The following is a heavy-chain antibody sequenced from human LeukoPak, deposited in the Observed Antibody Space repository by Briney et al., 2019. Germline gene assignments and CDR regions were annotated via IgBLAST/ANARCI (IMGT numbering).Heavy chain of an antibody. CDR3: ARTSVGYSSSWYGQWEAFDI. CDR1: GDSISSGSYY. D-gene: IGHD6-13*01. V-gene: IGHV4-61*02. CDR2: IYTSGST. Sequence: SETLSLTCTVSGDSISSGSYYWSWIRQPAGKGLEWIGRIYTSGSTNYNPSLKSRVTISVDTSNNQFSLKLSSVTAADTAVYYCARTSVGYSSSWYGQWEAFDIWGQGTMVTVSS. J-gene: IGHJ3*02.